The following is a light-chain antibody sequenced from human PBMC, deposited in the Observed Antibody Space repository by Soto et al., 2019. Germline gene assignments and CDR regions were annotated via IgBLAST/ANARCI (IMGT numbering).Light chain of an antibody. J-gene: IGKJ1*01. Sequence: DIQMTQSPSTPSASVQDRVSITCRAMQSISSWLAWYQQRPGQAHTLLIYKASTLHIGVPARFSGSGSGTEFTLVFVSVRPDDPASYYCPHYYYNWTFGQGAKVE. CDR3: PHYYYNWT. CDR2: KAS. CDR1: QSISSW. V-gene: IGKV1-5*03.